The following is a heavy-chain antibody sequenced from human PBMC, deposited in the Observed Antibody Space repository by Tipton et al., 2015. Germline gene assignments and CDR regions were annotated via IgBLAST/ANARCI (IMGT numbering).Heavy chain of an antibody. CDR1: GYIFTSYG. CDR3: VRDNYGGNSGFFDY. J-gene: IGHJ4*02. D-gene: IGHD4-23*01. V-gene: IGHV1-18*01. CDR2: ISTYDGNT. Sequence: QVQLVQSGAEVKKPGASVKVSCKASGYIFTSYGISWVRQAPGQGLEWMGWISTYDGNTDYAQRLRGRVTLTTDTSTTTVYMELWSLRSDDTAVYYCVRDNYGGNSGFFDYWGQGTLVTVSS.